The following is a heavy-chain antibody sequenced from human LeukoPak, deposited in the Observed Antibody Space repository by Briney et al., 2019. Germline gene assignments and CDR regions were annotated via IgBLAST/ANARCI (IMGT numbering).Heavy chain of an antibody. V-gene: IGHV1-69*04. CDR1: GGTFSSYA. J-gene: IGHJ4*02. CDR3: ARDPWRTVTEPYYFDY. CDR2: IIPILGIA. Sequence: GASVKVSCKASGGTFSSYAISWVRQAPGQGLEWMGRIIPILGIANYAQKFQGRVTITADKSTSTAYMELSSLRSEDTAVYYCARDPWRTVTEPYYFDYWGQGTLVTVSS. D-gene: IGHD4-17*01.